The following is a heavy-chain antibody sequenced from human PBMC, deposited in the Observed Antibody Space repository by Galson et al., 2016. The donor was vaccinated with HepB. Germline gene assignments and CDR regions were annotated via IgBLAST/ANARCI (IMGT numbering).Heavy chain of an antibody. CDR1: GGSISKSSHY. Sequence: SETLSLTCTVSGGSISKSSHYWVWIRQPPGKGLEWIGSMYYSGSTQYNPSLKSRVTISVETSKCQFSLKLRSVTAADTAVYYCVNSYGDSWGQGTLVTVSS. D-gene: IGHD5-18*01. V-gene: IGHV4-39*01. J-gene: IGHJ4*02. CDR2: MYYSGST. CDR3: VNSYGDS.